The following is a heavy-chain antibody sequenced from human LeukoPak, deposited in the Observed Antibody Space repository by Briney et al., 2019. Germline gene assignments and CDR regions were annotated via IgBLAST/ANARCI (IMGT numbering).Heavy chain of an antibody. J-gene: IGHJ4*02. CDR3: ARDGSGSADVDFDY. D-gene: IGHD3-10*01. CDR2: ISSGSGYI. V-gene: IGHV3-21*01. CDR1: GFTFSSYS. Sequence: PGGSLRLSCAASGFTFSSYSMNWVRQAPGKGLEWVSSISSGSGYINYADSVKGRFTISRDNAKNSLYLQMNSLRAEDTAVYYCARDGSGSADVDFDYWGQGTLVTVSS.